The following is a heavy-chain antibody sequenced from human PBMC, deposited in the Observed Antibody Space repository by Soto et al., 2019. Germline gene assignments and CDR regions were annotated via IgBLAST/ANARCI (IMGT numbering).Heavy chain of an antibody. J-gene: IGHJ6*02. V-gene: IGHV4-34*01. CDR2: INHSGST. CDR3: ARGRYYDFWSGYYKGSSDYYYGMDV. CDR1: GGSFSGYY. Sequence: SETLSLTCAVYGGSFSGYYWSWIRQPPGKGLEWIGEINHSGSTNYNPSLKSRVTISVDTSKNQFSLKLSSVTAADTAVYYCARGRYYDFWSGYYKGSSDYYYGMDVWGQGTTVTVSS. D-gene: IGHD3-3*01.